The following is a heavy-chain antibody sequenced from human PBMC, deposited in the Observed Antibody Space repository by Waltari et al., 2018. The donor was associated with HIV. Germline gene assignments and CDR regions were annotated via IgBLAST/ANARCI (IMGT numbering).Heavy chain of an antibody. CDR2: INHSGST. V-gene: IGHV4-34*01. CDR3: ARGRSPYSSGWHASEY. J-gene: IGHJ4*02. CDR1: GGSFSGYY. Sequence: QVQLQQWGAGLLKPSETLSLTCAVYGGSFSGYYWSWIRQPPGKGLEWIGEINHSGSTNYKPSLKSRVTISVDTSKNQFSLKLSSVTAADTAVYYCARGRSPYSSGWHASEYWGQGTLVTVSS. D-gene: IGHD6-19*01.